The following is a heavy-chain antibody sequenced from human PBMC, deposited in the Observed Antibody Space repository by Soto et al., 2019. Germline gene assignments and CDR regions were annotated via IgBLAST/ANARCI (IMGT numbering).Heavy chain of an antibody. D-gene: IGHD5-12*01. CDR2: IHPGYSDI. CDR3: ARHTNGYNPLDY. J-gene: IGHJ4*02. V-gene: IGHV5-51*01. CDR1: GYDFNTYW. Sequence: GESLKISCEGSGYDFNTYWIGWVRQMPGKGLEWMGIIHPGYSDIRYSPSFQSQVTISADTSINTAHLQWSSLKASDTAMYYCARHTNGYNPLDYWGQGTLVTVSS.